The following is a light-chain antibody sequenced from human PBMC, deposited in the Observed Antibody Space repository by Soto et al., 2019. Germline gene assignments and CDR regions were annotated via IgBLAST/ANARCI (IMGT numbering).Light chain of an antibody. J-gene: IGKJ2*01. CDR2: DAS. CDR3: QHRSNWPRT. V-gene: IGKV3-11*01. CDR1: QSVSTY. Sequence: EIVLTQSPATLSLSPGERATLSCRASQSVSTYLAWSQQKPGQAPRLLIYDASNGATGIPARFSGSGSGTDFTLTISSLEPEDFAVYYCQHRSNWPRTFGQGTKLEIK.